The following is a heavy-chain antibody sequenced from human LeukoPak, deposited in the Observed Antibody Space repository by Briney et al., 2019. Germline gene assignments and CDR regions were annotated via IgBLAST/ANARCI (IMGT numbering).Heavy chain of an antibody. V-gene: IGHV4-34*01. J-gene: IGHJ6*03. CDR3: ARAVTTYYYYYMDV. Sequence: SETLSLTCAVYGGSFSGYYWSWIRQPPGKGLEWIGEINHSESTKYNPSLKSRVTISVDTSKNQFSLKLSSVTAADTAVYYCARAVTTYYYYYMDVWGKGTTVTVSS. D-gene: IGHD4-17*01. CDR2: INHSEST. CDR1: GGSFSGYY.